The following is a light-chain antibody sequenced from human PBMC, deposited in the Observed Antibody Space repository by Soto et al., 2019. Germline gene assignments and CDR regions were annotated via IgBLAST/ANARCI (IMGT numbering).Light chain of an antibody. J-gene: IGKJ1*01. V-gene: IGKV2-28*01. CDR3: MQALQTPPWT. CDR1: QSLLQSNGYKS. Sequence: DIVMTQSPLSLSVTPGEPASISCRSSQSLLQSNGYKSLDWYLQKPGQSPQLLIYLGSYRAPGVPDRFSGSGSGTDFTLRISRVEAEDVGVYYCMQALQTPPWTFGQGTKVDIK. CDR2: LGS.